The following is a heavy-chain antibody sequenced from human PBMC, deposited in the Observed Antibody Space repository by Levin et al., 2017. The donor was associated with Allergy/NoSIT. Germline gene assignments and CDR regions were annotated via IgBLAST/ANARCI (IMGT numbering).Heavy chain of an antibody. V-gene: IGHV4-39*01. CDR3: ARQRFGEPDMDY. Sequence: SQTLSLTCTVSGASISTSDYYWTWIRQPPGKGLEWIGNVFYRGRTYYNPSLKNRVTISADTSKNQFSLRVTFVTAADTAVYFCARQRFGEPDMDYWGRGTLVTVSS. J-gene: IGHJ4*02. D-gene: IGHD3-16*01. CDR1: GASISTSDYY. CDR2: VFYRGRT.